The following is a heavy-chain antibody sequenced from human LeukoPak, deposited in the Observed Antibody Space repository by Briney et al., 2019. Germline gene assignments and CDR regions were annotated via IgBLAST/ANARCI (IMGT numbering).Heavy chain of an antibody. J-gene: IGHJ4*02. CDR3: ARDQFSLDY. V-gene: IGHV3-64*01. CDR2: ISSNGGST. D-gene: IGHD2/OR15-2a*01. CDR1: GFTFSSYV. Sequence: GGSLRLSCAASGFTFSSYVMYWVRQAPGKGLEYVSSISSNGGSTYYANSVKGRFTISRDNSKNTLYLQMGSLRAEDMAVYYCARDQFSLDYWGQGTLVTVSS.